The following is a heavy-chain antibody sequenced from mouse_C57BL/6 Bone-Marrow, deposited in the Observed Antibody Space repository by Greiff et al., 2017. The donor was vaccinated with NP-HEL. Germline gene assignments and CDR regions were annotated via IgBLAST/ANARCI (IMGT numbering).Heavy chain of an antibody. CDR3: ARDPLYGYNYFDY. V-gene: IGHV3-6*01. CDR1: GYSITSGYY. D-gene: IGHD2-2*01. J-gene: IGHJ2*01. CDR2: ISYDGSN. Sequence: ESGPGLVKPSQSLSLTCSVTGYSITSGYYWNWIRQFPGNKLEWMGYISYDGSNNYNPSLKNRISITRDTSKNQFFLKLNSVTTEDTATYYCARDPLYGYNYFDYWGQGTTLTVSS.